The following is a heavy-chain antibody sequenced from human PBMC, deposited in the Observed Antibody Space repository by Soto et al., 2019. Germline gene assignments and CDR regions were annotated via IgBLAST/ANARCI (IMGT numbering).Heavy chain of an antibody. V-gene: IGHV3-30*18. D-gene: IGHD4-17*01. J-gene: IGHJ6*02. CDR1: GFTFSSYG. Sequence: QVQLVESGGGVVQPGRSLRLSCAAAGFTFSSYGMHWVRQAPGTGLEWVAVMSYDGSKYYADTVKGRFTISRDNSKNTLYLPINSLRPEDTAVYYCAKDFTPWFGDYFYCYYGMDVWGQGTTVTVSS. CDR3: AKDFTPWFGDYFYCYYGMDV. CDR2: MSYDGSK.